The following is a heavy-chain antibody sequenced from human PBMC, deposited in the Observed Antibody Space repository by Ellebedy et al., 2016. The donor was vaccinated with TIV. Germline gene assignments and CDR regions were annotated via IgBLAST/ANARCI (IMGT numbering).Heavy chain of an antibody. CDR2: INADSRAI. D-gene: IGHD6-19*01. J-gene: IGHJ6*03. Sequence: GESLKISCAASGFTFSNHAMNWVRQAPGKGLEWVSYINADSRAIYYADSVKGRFTISRDNSKSTLYLQMSGLRAEDTAVYYCAREKYNSAWFGYYYYMDVWGKGTTVTVSS. CDR1: GFTFSNHA. CDR3: AREKYNSAWFGYYYYMDV. V-gene: IGHV3-48*01.